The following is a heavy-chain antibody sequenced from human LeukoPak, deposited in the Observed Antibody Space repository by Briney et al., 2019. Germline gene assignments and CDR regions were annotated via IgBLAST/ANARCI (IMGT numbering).Heavy chain of an antibody. CDR3: ARHSVSGYPTYYFDY. Sequence: SETLSLTCTVSGGSISSSSYYWGWVRQPPGKGLEWIGSIYYSGSTYYNPSLKSRVTISVDTSKNQFSLKLSSVTAADTAVYYCARHSVSGYPTYYFDYWGQGTLVTVSS. V-gene: IGHV4-39*01. CDR1: GGSISSSSYY. J-gene: IGHJ4*02. CDR2: IYYSGST. D-gene: IGHD3-22*01.